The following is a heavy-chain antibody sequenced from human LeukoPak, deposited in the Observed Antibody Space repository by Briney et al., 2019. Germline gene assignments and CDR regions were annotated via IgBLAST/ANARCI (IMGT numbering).Heavy chain of an antibody. D-gene: IGHD2/OR15-2a*01. J-gene: IGHJ4*02. CDR2: INHSGST. V-gene: IGHV4-34*01. CDR3: ARGLGLL. CDR1: GGSFSGYY. Sequence: ASETLSLTCAVYGGSFSGYYWSWIRQPPGKGLEWIGEINHSGSTNYNPPLKSRVTISVDTSKNQFSLKLSSVTAADTAVYYCARGLGLLWGQGTLVTVSS.